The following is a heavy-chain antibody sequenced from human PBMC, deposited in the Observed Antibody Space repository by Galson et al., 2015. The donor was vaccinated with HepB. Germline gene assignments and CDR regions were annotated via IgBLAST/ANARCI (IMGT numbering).Heavy chain of an antibody. CDR3: LTLAVARTDAFDI. CDR1: GFTFSSYA. D-gene: IGHD6-19*01. J-gene: IGHJ3*02. Sequence: SLRLSCAASGFTFSSYAMHWVRQAPGKGLEYVSAISSNGGSTYYADSVKGRFTISRDNSKNTLYLQMSSLRAEDTAVYYCLTLAVARTDAFDIWGQGTMVSVSS. CDR2: ISSNGGST. V-gene: IGHV3-64D*06.